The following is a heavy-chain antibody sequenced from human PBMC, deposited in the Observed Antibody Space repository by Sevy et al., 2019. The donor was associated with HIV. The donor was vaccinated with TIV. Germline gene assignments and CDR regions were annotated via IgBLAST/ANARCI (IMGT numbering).Heavy chain of an antibody. CDR2: INTNGNIT. CDR3: AKEATIVVMVGYAFDL. CDR1: GFAFNTYA. V-gene: IGHV3-23*01. D-gene: IGHD2-8*01. Sequence: GGSLRLSCTASGFAFNTYAMYWVRQAPGKGLEWVSSINTNGNITYYADSVKGRFIVSRDSSKNTVYLQMHSLRVDDTAVYYCAKEATIVVMVGYAFDLWGQGTTVTVSS. J-gene: IGHJ3*01.